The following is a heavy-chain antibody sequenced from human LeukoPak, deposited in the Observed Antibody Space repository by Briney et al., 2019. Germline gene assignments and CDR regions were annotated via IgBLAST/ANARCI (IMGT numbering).Heavy chain of an antibody. D-gene: IGHD3-16*01. J-gene: IGHJ5*02. CDR3: ARHWGSWPPYNWFDP. CDR2: IIPIFGTA. V-gene: IGHV1-69*13. Sequence: ASVKVSCKASGYTFTSYGISWVRQAPGQGLEWMGGIIPIFGTANYAQKFQGRVTITADESTSTAYMELSSLRSEDTAVYYCARHWGSWPPYNWFDPWGQGTLVTVSS. CDR1: GYTFTSYG.